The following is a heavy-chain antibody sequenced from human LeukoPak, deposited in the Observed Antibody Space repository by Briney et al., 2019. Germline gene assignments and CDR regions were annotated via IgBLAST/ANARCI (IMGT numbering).Heavy chain of an antibody. CDR1: GGSIRSYY. CDR2: IFYSGGA. D-gene: IGHD6-13*01. V-gene: IGHV4-59*01. J-gene: IGHJ2*01. CDR3: ARVYYSNSYAYWYFDL. Sequence: SETLSLTCTVSGGSIRSYYWSWIRQPPGKGLEWIGYIFYSGGANYNPSLKSRVTISVDTSKNQFSLKLTSVTAADTAVYYCARVYYSNSYAYWYFDLWGRGTLVTVS.